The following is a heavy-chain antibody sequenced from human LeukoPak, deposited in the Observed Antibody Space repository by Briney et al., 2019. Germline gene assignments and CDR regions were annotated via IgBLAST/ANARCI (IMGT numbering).Heavy chain of an antibody. V-gene: IGHV3-11*04. CDR1: GFTFSDYY. Sequence: GGSLRLSCVVSGFTFSDYYMSWIRQALGKGLEWLSYISTRGSTIYYADSVKGRFTTSRDNAKNSLYLQMNSLRAEDTAVYYCASSTYYDFWSGYYYEAFDIWGQGTMFTVSS. CDR2: ISTRGSTI. D-gene: IGHD3-3*01. J-gene: IGHJ3*02. CDR3: ASSTYYDFWSGYYYEAFDI.